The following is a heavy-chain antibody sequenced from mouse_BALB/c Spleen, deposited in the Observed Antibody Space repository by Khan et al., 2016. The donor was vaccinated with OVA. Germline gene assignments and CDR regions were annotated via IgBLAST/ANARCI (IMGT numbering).Heavy chain of an antibody. CDR2: IYPGNSDT. Sequence: EVQLQESGTVLARPGASVKMSCKASGYSFTSYLIHWVKQRPGQGLEWIGDIYPGNSDTTYNQKFKDKAKLTAGKSAKTAYMELSRLTNEDSAVYYCARGGYSSFAYWGQGTLVTVSA. CDR1: GYSFTSYL. CDR3: ARGGYSSFAY. J-gene: IGHJ3*01. D-gene: IGHD1-3*01. V-gene: IGHV1-5*01.